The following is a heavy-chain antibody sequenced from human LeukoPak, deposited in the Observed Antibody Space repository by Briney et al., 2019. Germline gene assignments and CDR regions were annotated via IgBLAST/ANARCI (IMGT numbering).Heavy chain of an antibody. D-gene: IGHD1-26*01. Sequence: PGGSLRLSCAASGFTFSSYTMHWVRQAPGKGLEWVAVISFDGSSKYYADSVKGRFTISRDNSKNTLYLQMNSLRGEDTAVYYCAREDSEAFDYWGQGTLVTVSS. CDR1: GFTFSSYT. J-gene: IGHJ4*02. V-gene: IGHV3-30-3*01. CDR3: AREDSEAFDY. CDR2: ISFDGSSK.